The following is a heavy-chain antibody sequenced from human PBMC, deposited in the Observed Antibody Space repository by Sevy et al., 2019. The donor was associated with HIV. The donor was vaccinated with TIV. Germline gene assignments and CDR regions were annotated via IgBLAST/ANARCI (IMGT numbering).Heavy chain of an antibody. Sequence: GGSLRLSCAASGLSFSNAWMAWVRQAPGKGLEWVGRIRGETGGGTTDFAAFAKGKFTISRDDPKNTRYLQMNSLKTKDTAVYYCAIDHRRDGMIVVPFEKWGLGTLVTVSS. CDR1: GLSFSNAW. V-gene: IGHV3-15*01. CDR2: IRGETGGGTT. D-gene: IGHD3-22*01. J-gene: IGHJ4*02. CDR3: AIDHRRDGMIVVPFEK.